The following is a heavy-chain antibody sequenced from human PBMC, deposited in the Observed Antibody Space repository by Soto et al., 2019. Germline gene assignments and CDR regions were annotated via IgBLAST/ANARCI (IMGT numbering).Heavy chain of an antibody. CDR3: ARVKATLYRHYYFDY. Sequence: SETLSLTCSVSGGTINSGDYFWSWIRQHPGKGLEWIGSIFYTGSTYYSPSLKSRASMSMDTSKNLFPLRLRSLTAADTAVCFCARVKATLYRHYYFDYWGQGTPVTVSS. CDR1: GGTINSGDYF. J-gene: IGHJ4*02. V-gene: IGHV4-30-4*01. CDR2: IFYTGST. D-gene: IGHD5-12*01.